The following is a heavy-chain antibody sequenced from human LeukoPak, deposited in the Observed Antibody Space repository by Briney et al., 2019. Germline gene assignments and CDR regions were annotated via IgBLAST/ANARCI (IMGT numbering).Heavy chain of an antibody. CDR1: GFTFGNYG. Sequence: GGSLRLSCAASGFTFGNYGMGWVRQAPGKGLEWLSALTGTGGSPYYADSVRGRFTISRDNAKNTLYLQMNSLRAEDTAVYYCASGYSSDYGGNTYWGQGTLVTVSS. D-gene: IGHD4-23*01. CDR3: ASGYSSDYGGNTY. V-gene: IGHV3-23*01. CDR2: LTGTGGSP. J-gene: IGHJ4*02.